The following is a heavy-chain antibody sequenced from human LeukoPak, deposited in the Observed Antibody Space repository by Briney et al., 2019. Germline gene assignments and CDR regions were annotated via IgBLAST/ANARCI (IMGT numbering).Heavy chain of an antibody. J-gene: IGHJ4*02. V-gene: IGHV4-39*01. D-gene: IGHD4/OR15-4a*01. Sequence: SETLSLTCTVSGGSITSSNYSWGWIRQPPGKGLEWIGSFYYSGSAYYNPSLKSRVTISGDTSKNQFSLKLSSVTAADTAVYYCARILLYGDRQWDSWGQGTLVTVSS. CDR3: ARILLYGDRQWDS. CDR1: GGSITSSNYS. CDR2: FYYSGSA.